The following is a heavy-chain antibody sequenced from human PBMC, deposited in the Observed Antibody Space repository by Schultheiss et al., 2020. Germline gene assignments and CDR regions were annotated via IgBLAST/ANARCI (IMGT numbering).Heavy chain of an antibody. CDR2: IWYDGSNK. CDR3: ARGAAQITMIEGGYFQH. D-gene: IGHD3-22*01. V-gene: IGHV3-33*01. CDR1: GFTFSSYG. Sequence: GESLKISCAASGFTFSSYGMHWVRQAPGKGLEWVAVIWYDGSNKYYADSVKGRFTISRDNSKNTLYLQMNSLRAEDTAVYYCARGAAQITMIEGGYFQHWGQGTLVTVSS. J-gene: IGHJ1*01.